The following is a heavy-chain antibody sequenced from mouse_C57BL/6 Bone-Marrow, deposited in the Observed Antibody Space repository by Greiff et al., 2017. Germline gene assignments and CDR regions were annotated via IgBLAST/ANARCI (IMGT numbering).Heavy chain of an antibody. CDR3: ARGGYTDLVWFAY. Sequence: QVQLQQPGAELVMPGASVKLSCKASGYTFTSYWMDWVKQRPGQGLEWIGEIDPSDSDTNYNQKFKGKATLTVEKSSITAYMQLSSRTSEDSAVYYCARGGYTDLVWFAYWGQGTLVTVSA. D-gene: IGHD2-2*01. CDR1: GYTFTSYW. J-gene: IGHJ3*01. CDR2: IDPSDSDT. V-gene: IGHV1-69*01.